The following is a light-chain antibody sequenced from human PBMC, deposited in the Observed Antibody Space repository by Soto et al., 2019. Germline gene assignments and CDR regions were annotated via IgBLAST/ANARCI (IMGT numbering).Light chain of an antibody. CDR2: ENN. Sequence: QSVLTQPPSVSAAPGQKVTISCSGSSSNIGNNYVSWYQQLPGTAPKLLIYENNKRPSGIPDRFSGSKSGTSATLGITGRQNGDEADYYCGTWDSRLSAWVFGGGTKLTVL. V-gene: IGLV1-51*02. CDR1: SSNIGNNY. J-gene: IGLJ3*02. CDR3: GTWDSRLSAWV.